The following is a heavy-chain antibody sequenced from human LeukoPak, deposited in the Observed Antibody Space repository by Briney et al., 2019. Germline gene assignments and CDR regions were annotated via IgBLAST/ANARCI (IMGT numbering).Heavy chain of an antibody. CDR2: IYYSGST. CDR1: GGSISSGDYY. Sequence: SQTLSLTCTVSGGSISSGDYYWSWIRQPPGKVREWIGYIYYSGSTYYNPSLKSRVTISVDTSKNQFSLKLSSVTAADTAVYYCARVRYNWNDRLFDYWGQGTLVTVSS. CDR3: ARVRYNWNDRLFDY. D-gene: IGHD1-1*01. V-gene: IGHV4-30-4*08. J-gene: IGHJ4*02.